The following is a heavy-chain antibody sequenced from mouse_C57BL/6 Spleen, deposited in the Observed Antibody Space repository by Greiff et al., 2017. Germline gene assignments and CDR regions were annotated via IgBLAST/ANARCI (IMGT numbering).Heavy chain of an antibody. Sequence: EVQLQQSGAELVRPGASVTLSCTASGFNIKDDSMHWVKQRPEKGLEWIGWIDPEDGATEYDTKFQGKATITAYTSSNTAYLQLSSLTSEDTAGYYCTTLLEAYWGQGTLVTVSA. V-gene: IGHV14-4*01. CDR1: GFNIKDDS. D-gene: IGHD2-10*01. CDR3: TTLLEAY. CDR2: IDPEDGAT. J-gene: IGHJ3*01.